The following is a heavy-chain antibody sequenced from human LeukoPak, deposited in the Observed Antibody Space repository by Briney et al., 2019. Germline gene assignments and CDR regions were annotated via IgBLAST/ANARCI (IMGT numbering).Heavy chain of an antibody. CDR1: GYTLTELS. V-gene: IGHV1-24*01. Sequence: ASVKVSCKVSGYTLTELSMHWVRQAPGKGLEWMGGFDAEDGETFYTQRFQGRVTMTEDTSTDTAYMDLSSLRSEDTAMYYCATRFSSGSYTWFDPWGQGTLVTVSS. J-gene: IGHJ5*02. CDR3: ATRFSSGSYTWFDP. CDR2: FDAEDGET. D-gene: IGHD3-10*01.